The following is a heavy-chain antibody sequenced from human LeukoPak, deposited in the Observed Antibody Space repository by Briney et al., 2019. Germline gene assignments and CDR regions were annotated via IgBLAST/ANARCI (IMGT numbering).Heavy chain of an antibody. D-gene: IGHD3-10*01. CDR3: ARDHISLVRGVIYYYYGVDV. Sequence: GRSLRLSCAASGFTFSTYSMHRVRQAPGRGLEWVAVISYDGTNIYYADSVKGGFSISRDNSKHTLYLQMNSLGAEDTAVYYCARDHISLVRGVIYYYYGVDVWGQGTTATVSS. CDR2: ISYDGTNI. J-gene: IGHJ6*02. CDR1: GFTFSTYS. V-gene: IGHV3-30*19.